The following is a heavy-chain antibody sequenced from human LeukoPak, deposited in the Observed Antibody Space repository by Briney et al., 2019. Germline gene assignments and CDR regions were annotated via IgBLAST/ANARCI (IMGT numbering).Heavy chain of an antibody. CDR2: IWHDGSNK. CDR3: ASLRSGPRYGMDV. J-gene: IGHJ6*02. Sequence: PGGSLRLSCAASGFTFSSYGLHWVRQAPGKGLEGVAIIWHDGSNKYYADSVKGRFTISRDNSRNMVFLQMNGLRAEDTAVYYCASLRSGPRYGMDVWGQGTTVTVSS. V-gene: IGHV3-33*03. D-gene: IGHD3-3*01. CDR1: GFTFSSYG.